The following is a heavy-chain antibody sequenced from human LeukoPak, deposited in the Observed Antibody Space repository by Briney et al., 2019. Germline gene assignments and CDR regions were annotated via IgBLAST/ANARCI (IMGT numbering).Heavy chain of an antibody. V-gene: IGHV4-4*07. D-gene: IGHD6-13*01. CDR3: VREKLYSSSWGFQH. J-gene: IGHJ1*01. Sequence: SETLSLTCTVSGGPISSYYWSWIRQPAGRGLEWIGRFYSSVSTNYNPSLKSRVTMSVDRSKNLFSLNLTSVTAADTAVYFCVREKLYSSSWGFQHWGQGALVSVSS. CDR1: GGPISSYY. CDR2: FYSSVST.